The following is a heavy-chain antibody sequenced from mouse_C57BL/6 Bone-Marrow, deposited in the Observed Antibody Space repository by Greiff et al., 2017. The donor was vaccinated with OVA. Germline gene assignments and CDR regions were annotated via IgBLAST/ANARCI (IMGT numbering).Heavy chain of an antibody. V-gene: IGHV1-52*01. CDR2: IDPSDSET. D-gene: IGHD1-1*01. J-gene: IGHJ3*01. CDR1: GYTFTSYW. CDR3: ARGYYYGGRWFAY. Sequence: QVQLKQPGAELVRPGSSVKLSCKASGYTFTSYWMHWVKQRPIQGLEWIGNIDPSDSETHYNQKFKDKATLTVDKSSSTAYMQLSSLTSEDSAVYYCARGYYYGGRWFAYWGQGTLVTVSA.